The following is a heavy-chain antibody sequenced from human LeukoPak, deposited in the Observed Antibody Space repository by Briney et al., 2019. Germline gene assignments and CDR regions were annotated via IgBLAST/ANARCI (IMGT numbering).Heavy chain of an antibody. J-gene: IGHJ4*02. Sequence: SETLSLTCTVSGASIRSISTDYWSWIRQPAGKGLEWIGRIYTSGPTNYNPSLKSRVTISVDTSKNQFSLRLSSVTAADTAVYLCARYVVYGSGKYYFDYWGQGSLVTVSS. CDR1: GASIRSISTDY. V-gene: IGHV4-61*02. CDR2: IYTSGPT. CDR3: ARYVVYGSGKYYFDY. D-gene: IGHD3-10*01.